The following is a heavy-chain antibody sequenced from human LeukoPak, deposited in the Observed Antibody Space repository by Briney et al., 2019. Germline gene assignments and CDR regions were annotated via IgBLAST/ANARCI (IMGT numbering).Heavy chain of an antibody. D-gene: IGHD2-21*02. CDR3: AREGIHCGGDCYSDY. Sequence: SVKVSCKASGGTFSSYAISWVRQAPGQGLEWMGGIIPIFGTANYAQKFQGRVTITADKSTSTAYMELSSLRSEDTAVYYCAREGIHCGGDCYSDYWGREPWSPSPQ. J-gene: IGHJ4*02. CDR1: GGTFSSYA. V-gene: IGHV1-69*06. CDR2: IIPIFGTA.